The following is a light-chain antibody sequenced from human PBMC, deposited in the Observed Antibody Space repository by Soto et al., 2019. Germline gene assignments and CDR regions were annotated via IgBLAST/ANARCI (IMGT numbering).Light chain of an antibody. CDR1: QSINNY. CDR3: QHYKSYSLA. Sequence: DIQMTQSPSTLSASVGDRVTITCRASQSINNYLAWHQQKPGKAPKLLIYDTSSLQSGVPSRFSGSGSGTEFTLTISSLQPDDFATYYCQHYKSYSLALGQGTKVEV. J-gene: IGKJ1*01. V-gene: IGKV1-5*01. CDR2: DTS.